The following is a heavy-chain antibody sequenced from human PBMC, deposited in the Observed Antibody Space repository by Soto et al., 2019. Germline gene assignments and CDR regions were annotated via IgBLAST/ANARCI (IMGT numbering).Heavy chain of an antibody. CDR2: ISGSGGST. V-gene: IGHV3-23*01. CDR3: AKDQLRFLEWLDPTAFDI. D-gene: IGHD3-3*01. Sequence: PGGSLRLSCAASGFTFSSYAMSWVRQAPGKGLEWVSAISGSGGSTYYADSVKGRFTISRDNSKNTLYLQMNSLRAEDTAVYYCAKDQLRFLEWLDPTAFDIWGQGTMVTVSS. J-gene: IGHJ3*02. CDR1: GFTFSSYA.